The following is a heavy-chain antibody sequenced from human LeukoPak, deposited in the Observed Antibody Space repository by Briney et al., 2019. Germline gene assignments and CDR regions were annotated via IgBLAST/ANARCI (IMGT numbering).Heavy chain of an antibody. Sequence: PSETLSLTCSVSGDSISSSSYYWGWIRQPPGKGLEWIGSIYYSGSTYYNPSLKSRVTISVDTSKNQFSLKLSSVTAADTAVYYCARAYDYVWGSYRYTPYYFDYWGQGTLVTVSS. CDR1: GDSISSSSYY. CDR2: IYYSGST. CDR3: ARAYDYVWGSYRYTPYYFDY. J-gene: IGHJ4*02. D-gene: IGHD3-16*02. V-gene: IGHV4-39*07.